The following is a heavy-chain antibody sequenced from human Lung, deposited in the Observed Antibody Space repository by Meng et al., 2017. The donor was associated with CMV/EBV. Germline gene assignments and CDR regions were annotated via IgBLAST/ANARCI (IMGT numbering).Heavy chain of an antibody. CDR2: ISCRGGST. J-gene: IGHJ4*02. CDR1: RFTFSSYA. CDR3: AKDISSAAGAFGISAYYFDY. V-gene: IGHV3-43*02. D-gene: IGHD6-13*01. Sequence: GGSLRLXCAASRFTFSSYAMTWVRWVRQAPGRGLEWVSTISCRGGSTYYADSVKGRFTISRDNSKNSLYLQMNGLRTEDTALYYCAKDISSAAGAFGISAYYFDYWGQGTLVTVSS.